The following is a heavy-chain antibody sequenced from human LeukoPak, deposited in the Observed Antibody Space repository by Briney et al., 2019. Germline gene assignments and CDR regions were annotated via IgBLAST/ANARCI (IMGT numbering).Heavy chain of an antibody. CDR1: GFTVSSNY. CDR3: ARVTTIGGATFNDY. J-gene: IGHJ4*02. D-gene: IGHD3-16*01. Sequence: GGSLRLSCAASGFTVSSNYMSWVRQAPGKGLEWVSVIYSGGSTYYADSVKGRFTISRDNSKNTLYLQMNSLRAEDTAVYYCARVTTIGGATFNDYWGQGTLVTLSS. V-gene: IGHV3-66*02. CDR2: IYSGGST.